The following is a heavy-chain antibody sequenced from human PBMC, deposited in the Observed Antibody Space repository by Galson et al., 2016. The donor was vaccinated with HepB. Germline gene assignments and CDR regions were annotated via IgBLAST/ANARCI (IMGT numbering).Heavy chain of an antibody. CDR1: GFPFSNYW. CDR3: ARDFDY. J-gene: IGHJ4*02. V-gene: IGHV3-7*01. CDR2: IKQEGNQE. Sequence: SLRLSCAASGFPFSNYWMNWVRQAPGRGLEWVANIKQEGNQEYYADSVKGRFTVSRDNARNSLYLQMNRLRAEDTAVYYCARDFDYWGQGTLVTVSS.